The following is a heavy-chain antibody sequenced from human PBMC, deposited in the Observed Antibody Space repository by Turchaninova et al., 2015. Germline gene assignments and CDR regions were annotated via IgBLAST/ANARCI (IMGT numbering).Heavy chain of an antibody. V-gene: IGHV4-38-2*01. J-gene: IGHJ4*02. CDR3: ARVSYGDFDY. D-gene: IGHD4-17*01. CDR1: GNSIVSGYY. CDR2: IYHSGST. Sequence: QVQLQESGPGLVKPSGTLSLTGAVSGNSIVSGYYWGWIRQPPGKGLEWIGSIYHSGSTYYNPSLKSRVTISVDTSKNQFSLKLSSVTAADTAVYYCARVSYGDFDYWGQGTLVTVSS.